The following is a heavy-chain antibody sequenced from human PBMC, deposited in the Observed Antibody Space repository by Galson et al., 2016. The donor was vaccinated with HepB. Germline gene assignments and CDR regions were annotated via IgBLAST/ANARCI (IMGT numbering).Heavy chain of an antibody. CDR2: LSGSGAHT. Sequence: SLRLSCAASGFTFSRYAMTWVRQAPGKGLEWVSGLSGSGAHTYYADSVKGRFTISRDNSKNTLYLQMNSLRIEDTAVYYCARAYQYTLDYWGQGTLVTVSS. CDR1: GFTFSRYA. D-gene: IGHD1-1*01. J-gene: IGHJ4*02. V-gene: IGHV3-23*01. CDR3: ARAYQYTLDY.